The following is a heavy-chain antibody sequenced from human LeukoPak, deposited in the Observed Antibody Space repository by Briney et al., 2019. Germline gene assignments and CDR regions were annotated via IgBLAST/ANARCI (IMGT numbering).Heavy chain of an antibody. CDR1: GYTFTSYG. CDR3: ARGPWYYDFWSGYPNWFDP. Sequence: ASVKVSCKASGYTFTSYGISWVRQAPGQGLEWMGRISAYNGNTNYAQKLQGRVTMTTDTSTSTAYMELRSLRSDDTAVYYCARGPWYYDFWSGYPNWFDPWGQGTLVTVSS. V-gene: IGHV1-18*01. J-gene: IGHJ5*02. D-gene: IGHD3-3*01. CDR2: ISAYNGNT.